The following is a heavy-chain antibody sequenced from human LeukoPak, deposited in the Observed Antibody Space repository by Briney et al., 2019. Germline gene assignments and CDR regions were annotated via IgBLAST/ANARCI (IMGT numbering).Heavy chain of an antibody. Sequence: PSETLSLTCTVSGGSISSYSWSWIRQPPGKGLEWIGYIYHSGSTYYNPSLKSRVTISVDRSKNQFSLKLSSVTAADTAVYYCASYWGGGANYYFDYWGQGTLVTVSS. D-gene: IGHD1-26*01. J-gene: IGHJ4*02. V-gene: IGHV4-30-2*01. CDR1: GGSISSYS. CDR2: IYHSGST. CDR3: ASYWGGGANYYFDY.